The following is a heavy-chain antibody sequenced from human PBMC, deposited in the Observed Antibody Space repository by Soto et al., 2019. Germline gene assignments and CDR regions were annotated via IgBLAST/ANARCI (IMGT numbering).Heavy chain of an antibody. V-gene: IGHV4-39*02. CDR1: GGSINSSSYY. Sequence: SETLSLTCTVSGGSINSSSYYWGWIRQPPGKGLEWIGSIYYSGSTYYNPSLKSRVTISVDTSKNQFSLKLSSVTAADTAVYYCARDMGQYGYGMDVWGQGTTVTVSS. CDR2: IYYSGST. J-gene: IGHJ6*02. D-gene: IGHD3-16*01. CDR3: ARDMGQYGYGMDV.